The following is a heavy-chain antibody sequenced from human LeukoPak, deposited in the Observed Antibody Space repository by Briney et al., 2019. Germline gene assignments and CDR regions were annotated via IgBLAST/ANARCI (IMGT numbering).Heavy chain of an antibody. CDR3: ARDRLYGPPDY. V-gene: IGHV3-7*01. D-gene: IGHD4-17*01. CDR1: GFIFSSYW. Sequence: PGGSLRLSCAASGFIFSSYWMSWVRQAPGKGLEWVANIKQDGGEKYYVDSVKGRFTISRDNAKHSLSLQMNSLRAEDTAVYYCARDRLYGPPDYWGQGTLVTVSS. CDR2: IKQDGGEK. J-gene: IGHJ4*02.